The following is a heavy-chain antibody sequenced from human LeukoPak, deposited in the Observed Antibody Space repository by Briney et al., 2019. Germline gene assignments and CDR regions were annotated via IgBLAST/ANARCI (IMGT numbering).Heavy chain of an antibody. V-gene: IGHV4-31*03. Sequence: SETLSLTCTVSGGSISSGGYYWSWLRQHPGKGLEWIGYIYYSGSTYYNPSLKSRVTILVDTSKNQFSLKLSSVTAADTAVYYCARGAYDSSGYYLDYWGQGTLVTVSS. D-gene: IGHD3-22*01. CDR3: ARGAYDSSGYYLDY. CDR2: IYYSGST. J-gene: IGHJ4*02. CDR1: GGSISSGGYY.